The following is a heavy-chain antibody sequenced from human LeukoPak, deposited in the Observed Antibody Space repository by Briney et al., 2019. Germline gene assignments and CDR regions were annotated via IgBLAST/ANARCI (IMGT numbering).Heavy chain of an antibody. CDR3: ARGAYYYDSSGYGAFDI. V-gene: IGHV3-53*05. D-gene: IGHD3-22*01. Sequence: PGGSLRLSCAASGFTVSSNYMSWVRQAPGKGLEWVSVIYSGGSTYYADSVKGRFTISRDISRNTLYLQMNSLRTEDTAVYYCARGAYYYDSSGYGAFDIWGQGTTVTVSS. J-gene: IGHJ3*02. CDR1: GFTVSSNY. CDR2: IYSGGST.